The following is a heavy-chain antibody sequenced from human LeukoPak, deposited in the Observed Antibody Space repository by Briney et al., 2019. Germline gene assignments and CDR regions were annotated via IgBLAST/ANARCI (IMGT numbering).Heavy chain of an antibody. V-gene: IGHV3-7*01. Sequence: PGGSLRLSCVGSGFTFSDYWMSWVRQAPGKGLEWVANIKQDGSEKDYVDALKGGFTISRDNAKNSLYLQMNSLRAEDTAVYYCARWLELMRNFDWWGQGTLVTVSS. J-gene: IGHJ4*02. CDR1: GFTFSDYW. CDR2: IKQDGSEK. D-gene: IGHD5-24*01. CDR3: ARWLELMRNFDW.